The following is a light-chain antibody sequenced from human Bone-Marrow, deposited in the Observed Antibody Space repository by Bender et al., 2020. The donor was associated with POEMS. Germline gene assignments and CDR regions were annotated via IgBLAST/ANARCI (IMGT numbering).Light chain of an antibody. CDR1: SSNIGAHA. CDR3: AVWDDSLNGWV. Sequence: QSVLTQPPSASGTPGQRVTISCSGGSSNIGAHAVNWYQHLPGTAPTLLIYSSHRRLSEVPDRFSVSRSGTSASLAISGLQFEDEADYYCAVWDDSLNGWVFGGETKLTV. CDR2: SSH. V-gene: IGLV1-44*01. J-gene: IGLJ3*02.